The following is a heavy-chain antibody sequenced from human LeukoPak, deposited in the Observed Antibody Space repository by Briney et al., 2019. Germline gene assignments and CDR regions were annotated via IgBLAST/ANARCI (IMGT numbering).Heavy chain of an antibody. CDR3: AKDQSGSSWFLDY. D-gene: IGHD6-13*01. J-gene: IGHJ4*02. Sequence: PGGSLRLSCAASGFTFSSYAMSWVRQAPGKGLEWVSAISGSGGSTYYADSVKGRFTISRDNSKNTPYLQMNSLRAEDTAVYYCAKDQSGSSWFLDYWGQGTLVTVSS. CDR2: ISGSGGST. CDR1: GFTFSSYA. V-gene: IGHV3-23*01.